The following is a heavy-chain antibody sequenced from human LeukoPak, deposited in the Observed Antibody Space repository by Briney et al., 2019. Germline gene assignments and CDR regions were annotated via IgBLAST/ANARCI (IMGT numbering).Heavy chain of an antibody. J-gene: IGHJ4*02. Sequence: ASVKVSCKASGYTFTDHYIYWVRQAPGQGLEWMGWINPKSGGANSAQKFQGRVTMTRDTSISTAYMEVSSLRSDDTAVYYCARGGAEDPEYFDWYFDYWGQGTLVTVSS. CDR1: GYTFTDHY. CDR3: ARGGAEDPEYFDWYFDY. V-gene: IGHV1-2*02. CDR2: INPKSGGA. D-gene: IGHD3-9*01.